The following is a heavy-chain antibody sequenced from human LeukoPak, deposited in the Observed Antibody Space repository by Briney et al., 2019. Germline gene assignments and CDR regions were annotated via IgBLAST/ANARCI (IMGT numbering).Heavy chain of an antibody. CDR1: GFSFSDYS. V-gene: IGHV3-48*01. D-gene: IGHD3-22*01. CDR3: AKDLGPYMIAVGLDF. Sequence: GGSLRLSCAASGFSFSDYSINWFRQAPGKGLEWVSYITGTSSTIYYADSMKGRFTVSRDNAKNSLFLHMNSLRAEDTAVYYCAKDLGPYMIAVGLDFWGQGTLVTVSS. J-gene: IGHJ4*02. CDR2: ITGTSSTI.